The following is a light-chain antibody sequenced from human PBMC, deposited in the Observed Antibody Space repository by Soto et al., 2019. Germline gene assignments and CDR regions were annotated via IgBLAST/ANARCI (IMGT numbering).Light chain of an antibody. J-gene: IGLJ2*01. Sequence: QSVLTQPPSVSGAPGQRVTISCTGSSSNIGAGYDVHWYQQLPGTAPKLLIYGSSNRPSGVPDRFSGSKSGTSASLAITGLQAEDEADYYCQSYDSSLSGSVVFGGGTQVTVL. CDR3: QSYDSSLSGSVV. CDR1: SSNIGAGYD. V-gene: IGLV1-40*01. CDR2: GSS.